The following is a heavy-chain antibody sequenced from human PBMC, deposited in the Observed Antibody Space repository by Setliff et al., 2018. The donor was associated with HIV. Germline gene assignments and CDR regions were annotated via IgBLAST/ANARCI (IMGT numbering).Heavy chain of an antibody. Sequence: GGSLRLSCAASGFSFSNYHMHWVRQAPGRGLEWVSFIGKAGTKYYTDSVKGRFTISRDNAKNSLYLQMNSLRAEDTAIYYCARVLENSGSDYWGQGTQVTVSS. CDR2: IGKAGTK. D-gene: IGHD6-19*01. CDR3: ARVLENSGSDY. V-gene: IGHV3-48*01. J-gene: IGHJ4*02. CDR1: GFSFSNYH.